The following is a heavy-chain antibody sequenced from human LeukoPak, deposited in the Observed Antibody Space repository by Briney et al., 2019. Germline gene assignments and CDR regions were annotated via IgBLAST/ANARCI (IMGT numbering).Heavy chain of an antibody. CDR1: GYTFTSYA. D-gene: IGHD1-26*01. Sequence: ASVKVSCKASGYTFTSYAFSWVRQAPGQGLEWMGWISAYNGNTNYAQKLQGRVSMTTDTSTRTAYMELRSLRSDDTAVCYCARVRSGNYYWDYWGQGTLVTVSS. V-gene: IGHV1-18*01. CDR3: ARVRSGNYYWDY. CDR2: ISAYNGNT. J-gene: IGHJ4*02.